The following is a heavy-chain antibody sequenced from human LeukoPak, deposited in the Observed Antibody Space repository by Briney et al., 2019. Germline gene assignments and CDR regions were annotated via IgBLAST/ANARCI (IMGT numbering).Heavy chain of an antibody. CDR2: IDPCESYT. J-gene: IGHJ4*02. CDR3: ARHEAIVVVVVATPSFDY. D-gene: IGHD2-15*01. Sequence: GEFLEIFRKGSGYNFNSYWISWVRQVPGKGPGGMGRIDPCESYTNYSPSFQGHVAISADKSISTACLQWSSLEASDTAMYYCARHEAIVVVVVATPSFDYWGQGTLVTVPS. CDR1: GYNFNSYW. V-gene: IGHV5-10-1*01.